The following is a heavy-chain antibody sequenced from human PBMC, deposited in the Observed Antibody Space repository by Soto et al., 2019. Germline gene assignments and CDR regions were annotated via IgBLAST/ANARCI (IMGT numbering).Heavy chain of an antibody. J-gene: IGHJ4*02. V-gene: IGHV4-30-4*01. CDR3: ASLITAMTSPAPVDY. CDR1: GGSISSGDYY. CDR2: IYYSGST. Sequence: PSETLSLTCTVSGGSISSGDYYWSWIRQPPGKGLEWIGYIYYSGSTYYNPSLKSRVTISVDTSKNQFSLKLSSVTAADTAVYYCASLITAMTSPAPVDYWGQGTLVTVSS. D-gene: IGHD5-18*01.